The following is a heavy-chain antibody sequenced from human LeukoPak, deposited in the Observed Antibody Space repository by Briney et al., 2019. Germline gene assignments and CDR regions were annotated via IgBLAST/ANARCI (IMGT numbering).Heavy chain of an antibody. Sequence: AGGSLRLSCTASGFTFGDYAMSWVRQAPGKGLEWVANIKQDGSEKYYVDSVKGRFTISRDNAKNSLYLQMNSLRAEDTAVYYCAKDPSVTTVTTGSDYWGQGTLVTVSS. D-gene: IGHD4-17*01. CDR3: AKDPSVTTVTTGSDY. CDR1: GFTFGDYA. J-gene: IGHJ4*02. CDR2: IKQDGSEK. V-gene: IGHV3-7*03.